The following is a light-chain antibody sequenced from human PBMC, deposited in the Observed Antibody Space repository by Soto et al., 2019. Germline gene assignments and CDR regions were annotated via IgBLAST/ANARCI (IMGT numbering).Light chain of an antibody. Sequence: EIVLTQSPGTLSLSPGERATLSCRASQSVSSNYLAWHQQKPGQAPRLLIYGASSRATGIPNRFSGSGSGTDFTLTSSRLQPEDLAVYHCQQYDSSPLTFGGGTKVEIK. V-gene: IGKV3-20*01. J-gene: IGKJ4*01. CDR2: GAS. CDR1: QSVSSNY. CDR3: QQYDSSPLT.